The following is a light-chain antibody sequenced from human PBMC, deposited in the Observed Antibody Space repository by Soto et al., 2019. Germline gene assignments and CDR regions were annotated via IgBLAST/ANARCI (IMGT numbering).Light chain of an antibody. CDR2: AAS. CDR1: QGISSW. CDR3: QQANSFPRT. V-gene: IGKV1-12*01. Sequence: DIQMTQSPSSVSASVGDRVTITCRATQGISSWLAWYQQKPGTAPKLLIYAASSLQSGVPSRYSGSGSGTDYTLTTINLQPEDFATYNSQQANSFPRTFGPGTKGEIK. J-gene: IGKJ3*01.